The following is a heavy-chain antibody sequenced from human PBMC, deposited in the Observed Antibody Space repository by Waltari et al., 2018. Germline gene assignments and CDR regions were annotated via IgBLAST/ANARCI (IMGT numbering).Heavy chain of an antibody. CDR1: GFRFSNYG. CDR2: ISFDGNEK. J-gene: IGHJ4*02. Sequence: QVQLVESGGGVVQPGRSLRLSCTASGFRFSNYGMHWVRQAPGKGLGWVAIISFDGNEKHYADSVKGRLTVSRDNSKNTLFLQLNSLRAEDTAVYYCAKELYPGYARRLFDYWGQGTLVTVSS. D-gene: IGHD5-12*01. CDR3: AKELYPGYARRLFDY. V-gene: IGHV3-30*18.